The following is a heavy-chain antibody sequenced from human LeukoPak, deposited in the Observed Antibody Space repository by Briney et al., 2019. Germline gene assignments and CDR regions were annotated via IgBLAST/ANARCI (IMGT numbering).Heavy chain of an antibody. Sequence: GGSLRLSCAASGFTFSSYAMSWVRQAPGKGLEWVSAISGSGGSTYYADSVKGRFTISRENAKNSLYLQMNSLRAGDTAVYYCAREVRDSSGYYYFDYWGQGTLVTVSS. CDR2: ISGSGGST. V-gene: IGHV3-23*01. CDR1: GFTFSSYA. CDR3: AREVRDSSGYYYFDY. J-gene: IGHJ4*02. D-gene: IGHD3-22*01.